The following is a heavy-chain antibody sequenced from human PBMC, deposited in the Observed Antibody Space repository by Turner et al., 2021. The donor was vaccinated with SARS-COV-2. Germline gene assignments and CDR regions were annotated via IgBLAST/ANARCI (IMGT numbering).Heavy chain of an antibody. Sequence: QVQLVDSGGGVVQPGRSLRLSCAASGFTFSSYAMNWVRQAPGKGLEWVAVISYDGSNKYYADSVKGRFTISRDNSKNTLYLQMNSLRAEDTAVYYCAGIQSYDRSDYYGMDVWGQGTTVTVSS. CDR1: GFTFSSYA. V-gene: IGHV3-30-3*01. J-gene: IGHJ6*02. CDR3: AGIQSYDRSDYYGMDV. CDR2: ISYDGSNK. D-gene: IGHD3-22*01.